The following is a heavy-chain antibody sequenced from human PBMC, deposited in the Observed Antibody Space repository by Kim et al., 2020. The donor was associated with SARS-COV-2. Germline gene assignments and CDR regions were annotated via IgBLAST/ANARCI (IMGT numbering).Heavy chain of an antibody. CDR1: GFTFSSYW. CDR2: IKQDGSEK. V-gene: IGHV3-7*01. Sequence: GGSLRLSCAASGFTFSSYWMSWVRQAPGKGLEWVANIKQDGSEKYYVDSVKGRFTISRDNAKNSLYLQMNSLRAEDTAVYYCARDASSGSYYKWIFDYWGQGTLVTVSS. J-gene: IGHJ4*02. CDR3: ARDASSGSYYKWIFDY. D-gene: IGHD3-10*01.